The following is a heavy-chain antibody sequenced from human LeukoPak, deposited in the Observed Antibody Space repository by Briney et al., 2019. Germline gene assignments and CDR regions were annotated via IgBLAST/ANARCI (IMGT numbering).Heavy chain of an antibody. Sequence: PGGSLRLSCAASGFTFSSYGMHWVRQAPGKGLEWVAVKSYDGSNKYYADSVKGRFTISRDNSKNTLYLQMNSLRAEDTAVYYCAKDRAYGDYPSSFDLWGRGTLVTVSS. CDR2: KSYDGSNK. V-gene: IGHV3-30*18. CDR3: AKDRAYGDYPSSFDL. CDR1: GFTFSSYG. J-gene: IGHJ2*01. D-gene: IGHD4-17*01.